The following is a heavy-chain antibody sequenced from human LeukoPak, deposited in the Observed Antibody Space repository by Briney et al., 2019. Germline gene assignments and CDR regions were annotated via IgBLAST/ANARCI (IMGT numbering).Heavy chain of an antibody. CDR2: IYYSGST. Sequence: SQTLSLTCTVSGGSISSGDYYWSWIRQPPEKGLEWVGYIYYSGSTYYNPSLKSRVTISVDTSKNQFSLKLSSVTAADTAVYYCAREEEDFYGMDVWGQGTTVTVSS. V-gene: IGHV4-30-4*01. D-gene: IGHD3-3*01. CDR3: AREEEDFYGMDV. CDR1: GGSISSGDYY. J-gene: IGHJ6*02.